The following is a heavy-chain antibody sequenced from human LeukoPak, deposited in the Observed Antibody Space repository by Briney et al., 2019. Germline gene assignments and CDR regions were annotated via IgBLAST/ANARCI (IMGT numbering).Heavy chain of an antibody. CDR2: INHSGST. Sequence: SQTLSLTCAVFGGSISSGGYYWSWIRQPPGKGLEWTGEINHSGSTNYNPSLKSRVTISVDTSKNQFSLKLSSVTAADTAVYYCARHLLESCDWGQGTLVTVSS. CDR1: GGSISSGGYY. D-gene: IGHD3-3*01. V-gene: IGHV4-30-2*01. J-gene: IGHJ4*02. CDR3: ARHLLESCD.